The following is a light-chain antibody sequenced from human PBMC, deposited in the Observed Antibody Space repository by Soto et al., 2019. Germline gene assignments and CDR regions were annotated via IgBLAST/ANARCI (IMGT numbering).Light chain of an antibody. Sequence: DIVLTQSPDTLSLFPGERANLSCWASQSVSAYLAWYQQKPGQAPRLLIYDASKRAAGIPDRFSASGFGTAFTFTISSLEPEDFAVYYCQQRSNWPLTFGGGTKVEIK. CDR1: QSVSAY. CDR3: QQRSNWPLT. V-gene: IGKV3-11*01. CDR2: DAS. J-gene: IGKJ4*01.